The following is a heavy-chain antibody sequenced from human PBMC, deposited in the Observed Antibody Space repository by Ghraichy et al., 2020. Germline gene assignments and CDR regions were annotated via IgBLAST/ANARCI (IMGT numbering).Heavy chain of an antibody. CDR2: ISGSGGST. CDR1: GFTFSSYA. CDR3: AKGGYYYDSSGYYGMDV. J-gene: IGHJ6*04. Sequence: GGSLRLSCAASGFTFSSYAMSWVRQAPGKGLEWVSAISGSGGSTYYADSVKGRFTISRDNSKNTLYLQMNSLRAEDTAVYYCAKGGYYYDSSGYYGMDVWGEGTTVTVSS. D-gene: IGHD3-22*01. V-gene: IGHV3-23*01.